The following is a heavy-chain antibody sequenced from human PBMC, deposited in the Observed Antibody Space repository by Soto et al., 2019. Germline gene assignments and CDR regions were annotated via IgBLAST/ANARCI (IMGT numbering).Heavy chain of an antibody. V-gene: IGHV1-69*13. Sequence: GASVKVSCKASGGTFSSYAISWVRQAPGQGLEWMGGIIPIFGTANYAQKFQGRVTITADESTSTAYMELSSLRSEDTAVYYCARSVAGGMDVWGQGTTVTVSS. CDR1: GGTFSSYA. J-gene: IGHJ6*02. CDR2: IIPIFGTA. CDR3: ARSVAGGMDV. D-gene: IGHD6-19*01.